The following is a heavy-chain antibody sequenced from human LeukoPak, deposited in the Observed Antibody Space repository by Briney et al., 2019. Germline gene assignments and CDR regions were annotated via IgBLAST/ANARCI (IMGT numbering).Heavy chain of an antibody. J-gene: IGHJ3*02. CDR1: GGTFDRYT. CDR3: AREGGYYYDI. V-gene: IGHV1-69*05. Sequence: SVKVSCKASGGTFDRYTFSWVRQAPGQGLEWMGGIIPIFGTTNYAQKFQGRVTVTTDESTCTAYMELSSLRSEDTAVYYCAREGGYYYDIWGQGTMVTVSS. CDR2: IIPIFGTT. D-gene: IGHD3-10*01.